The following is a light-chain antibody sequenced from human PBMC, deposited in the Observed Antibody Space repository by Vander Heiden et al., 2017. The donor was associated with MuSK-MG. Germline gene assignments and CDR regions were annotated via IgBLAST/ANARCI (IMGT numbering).Light chain of an antibody. J-gene: IGKJ1*01. Sequence: DIPMTQSPSTLSASVGDRVTITCRASQSISSWLAWYQQKPGKAPNLLIYKASSLESGVPSRFRGSGSGTEFTLTISSLQPDDFATYYCQQYNSSPWTFGQGTKVEIK. CDR3: QQYNSSPWT. V-gene: IGKV1-5*03. CDR2: KAS. CDR1: QSISSW.